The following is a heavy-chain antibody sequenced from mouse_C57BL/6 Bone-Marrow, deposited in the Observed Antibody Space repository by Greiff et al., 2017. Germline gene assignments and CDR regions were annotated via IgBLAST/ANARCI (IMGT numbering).Heavy chain of an antibody. CDR1: GYTFTDYE. D-gene: IGHD6-5*01. J-gene: IGHJ4*01. Sequence: VQVVESGAELVRPGASVTLSCKASGYTFTDYEMHWVKQTPVHGLEWIGAIDPETGGTAYNQKFKGKAILTADKSSSTAYMELRSLTSEDSAVYYCTLMHYYAMDYWGQGTSVTVSS. CDR2: IDPETGGT. V-gene: IGHV1-15*01. CDR3: TLMHYYAMDY.